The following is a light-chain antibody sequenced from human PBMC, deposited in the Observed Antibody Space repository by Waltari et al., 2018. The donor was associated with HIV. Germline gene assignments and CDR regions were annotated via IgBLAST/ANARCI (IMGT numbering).Light chain of an antibody. CDR2: DDV. CDR3: QVWDRGYKEAV. Sequence: SYVLTQAPSISVAPGQTATISCGNIGRTSVQWYRQKPGRAPLLVVLDDVDRSSGIPARFSGARSGERATLTSSGVEAGDEADYYCQVWDRGYKEAVFGGGT. CDR1: NIGRTS. V-gene: IGLV3-21*02. J-gene: IGLJ2*01.